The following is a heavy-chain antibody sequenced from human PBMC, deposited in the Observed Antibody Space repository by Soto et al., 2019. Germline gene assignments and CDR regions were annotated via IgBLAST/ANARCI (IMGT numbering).Heavy chain of an antibody. CDR2: ISGSGSTI. D-gene: IGHD3-22*01. V-gene: IGHV3-23*01. Sequence: GGSLRLSCAASGFTFSSYAVSWVRQAPGKGPEWISSISGSGSTIYYADSVKGRFTISRDNSKNTLYLQMSSLRAEDTAVYYCAKVFYYYDSSGYYYFDYWGQGTLVTV. CDR3: AKVFYYYDSSGYYYFDY. CDR1: GFTFSSYA. J-gene: IGHJ4*02.